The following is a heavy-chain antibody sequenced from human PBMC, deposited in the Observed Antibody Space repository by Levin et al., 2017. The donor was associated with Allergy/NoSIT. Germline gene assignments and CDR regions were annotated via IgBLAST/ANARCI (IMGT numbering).Heavy chain of an antibody. Sequence: SCAVYGGSFSGYYWSWIRQPPGKGLEWIGEINHSGSTNYNPSLKSRVTISVDTSKNQFSLKLSSVTAADTAVYYCARARYYYGSGSYDYWGQGTLVTVSS. D-gene: IGHD3-10*01. CDR3: ARARYYYGSGSYDY. J-gene: IGHJ4*02. CDR2: INHSGST. V-gene: IGHV4-34*01. CDR1: GGSFSGYY.